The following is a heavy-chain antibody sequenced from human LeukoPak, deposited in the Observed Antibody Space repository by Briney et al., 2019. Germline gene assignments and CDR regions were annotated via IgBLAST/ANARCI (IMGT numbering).Heavy chain of an antibody. J-gene: IGHJ6*03. Sequence: PSETLSLTCTVSGGSISSSSYYWGWIRQPPGKGLEWIGSIYYSGSTYYNPSLKSRVTISVDTSKNQFSLKLSSVTAADTAVYYCARVVNEAEFILQIYYYYYYMDVWGKGTTVTVSS. CDR1: GGSISSSSYY. CDR3: ARVVNEAEFILQIYYYYYYMDV. V-gene: IGHV4-39*07. CDR2: IYYSGST.